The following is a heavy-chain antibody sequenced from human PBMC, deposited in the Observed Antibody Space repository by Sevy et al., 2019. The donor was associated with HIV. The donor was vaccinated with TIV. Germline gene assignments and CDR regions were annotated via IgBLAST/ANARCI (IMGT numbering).Heavy chain of an antibody. CDR3: ARAVAGVYYFDY. J-gene: IGHJ4*02. Sequence: QSQTLSLTCVISGDSVSRNGAAWNWIRQSPSRGLEWLGRSYYRSTWHKDYAISVKSRLTITPDTSKNQLFLQLNSVTPEDTAMYYCARAVAGVYYFDYWGQGTLVTVSS. CDR1: GDSVSRNGAA. V-gene: IGHV6-1*01. D-gene: IGHD6-19*01. CDR2: SYYRSTWHK.